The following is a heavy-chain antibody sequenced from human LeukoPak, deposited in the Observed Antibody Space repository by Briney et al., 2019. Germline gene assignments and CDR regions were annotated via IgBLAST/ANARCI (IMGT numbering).Heavy chain of an antibody. J-gene: IGHJ4*02. V-gene: IGHV1-69*06. D-gene: IGHD7-27*01. CDR3: ARATGANYHFDY. Sequence: SVKVSCKASGGTFGSYAISWVRQAPGQGLEWMGGIIPIFGTANYAQKFQGRVTITADKSTSTAYMELSSLRSEDTAVYYCARATGANYHFDYWGQGTLVTVSS. CDR1: GGTFGSYA. CDR2: IIPIFGTA.